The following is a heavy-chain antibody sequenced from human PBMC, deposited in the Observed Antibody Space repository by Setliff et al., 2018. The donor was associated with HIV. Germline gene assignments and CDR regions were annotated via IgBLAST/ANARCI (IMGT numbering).Heavy chain of an antibody. J-gene: IGHJ5*02. Sequence: SETLSLTCIVSGASIRSYYWAWIRQSPGKSLEWIGSVSQSGSTYYNPSLKSRITISVDRSKNLFSLKLISVTAADQGVYYCARVPVAGANWFDPWGLGTLVT. CDR1: GASIRSYY. D-gene: IGHD2-21*01. CDR3: ARVPVAGANWFDP. V-gene: IGHV4-38-2*02. CDR2: VSQSGST.